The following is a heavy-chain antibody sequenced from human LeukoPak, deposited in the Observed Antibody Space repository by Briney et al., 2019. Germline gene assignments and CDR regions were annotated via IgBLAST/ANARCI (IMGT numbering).Heavy chain of an antibody. V-gene: IGHV4-59*01. CDR3: ASTYSYSYAVDY. J-gene: IGHJ4*02. D-gene: IGHD5-18*01. CDR1: GGSINSYY. Sequence: SETLSLTCTVSGGSINSYYWNWIRQPPGKGLEWIGYISYSGSTNYNPSLKSRVSISVDTSKNQFSLKLNSVTAADTAVYYCASTYSYSYAVDYWGQGTLVTVSS. CDR2: ISYSGST.